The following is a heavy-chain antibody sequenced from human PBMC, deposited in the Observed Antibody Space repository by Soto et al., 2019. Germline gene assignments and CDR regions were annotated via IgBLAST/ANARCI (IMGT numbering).Heavy chain of an antibody. D-gene: IGHD5-12*01. V-gene: IGHV1-69*01. CDR1: GGTFSTYA. J-gene: IGHJ6*02. CDR2: IIPIFGTA. CDR3: NGYGIGDYYYYYGMDV. Sequence: QVQLVQSGAEVKKPGSSVKVSCKASGGTFSTYAISWVRQAPGQGLEWMGGIIPIFGTANYAQNFQGRVTITADESTRTAYMELSSLRSEDTAVYYCNGYGIGDYYYYYGMDVWGHGTTVTVSS.